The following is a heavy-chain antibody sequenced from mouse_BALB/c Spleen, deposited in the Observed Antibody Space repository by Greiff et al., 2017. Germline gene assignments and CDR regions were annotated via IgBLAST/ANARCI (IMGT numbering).Heavy chain of an antibody. Sequence: VQLQQSGPELVKTGASVKISCKASGYSFTGYYMHWVKQSHGKSLEWIGYIDPYNGGTSYNQKFKGKATLTVDKSSSTAYMHLNSLTSEDSAVYYCARAGVLRYPFAYWGQGTLVTVSA. V-gene: IGHV1S135*01. D-gene: IGHD1-1*01. CDR1: GYSFTGYY. J-gene: IGHJ3*01. CDR2: IDPYNGGT. CDR3: ARAGVLRYPFAY.